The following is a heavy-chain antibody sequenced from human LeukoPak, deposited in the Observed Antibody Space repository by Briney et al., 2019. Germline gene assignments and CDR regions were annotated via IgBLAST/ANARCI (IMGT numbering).Heavy chain of an antibody. J-gene: IGHJ5*02. CDR2: IYTSGST. Sequence: SETLSLTCTVSGGSISSGSYYWSWTRQPAGKGLEWIGRIYTSGSTNYNPSLKSRVTISVDTSKNQFSLKLSSVTAADTAVYYCARGGYLPEVWFDPWGQGTLVTVSS. CDR1: GGSISSGSYY. CDR3: ARGGYLPEVWFDP. V-gene: IGHV4-61*02. D-gene: IGHD5-18*01.